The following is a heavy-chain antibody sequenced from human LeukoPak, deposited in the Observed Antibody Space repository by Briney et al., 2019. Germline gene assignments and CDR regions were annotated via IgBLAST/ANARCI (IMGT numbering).Heavy chain of an antibody. J-gene: IGHJ4*02. CDR1: GVSISSSSSY. Sequence: SETLSLTCTVSGVSISSSSSYWGWIRQPPGKGLEWIGSIYYSGSTYYNPSLKSRVTISVDTSKNQFSLKLSSVTAADTAVYYCARVAGDRYCSSTSCYKYFDYWGQGTLVTVSS. V-gene: IGHV4-39*01. D-gene: IGHD2-2*02. CDR3: ARVAGDRYCSSTSCYKYFDY. CDR2: IYYSGST.